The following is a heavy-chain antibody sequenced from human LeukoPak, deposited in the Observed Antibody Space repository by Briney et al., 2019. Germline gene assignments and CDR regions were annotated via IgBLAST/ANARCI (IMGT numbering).Heavy chain of an antibody. D-gene: IGHD2-21*02. CDR2: INAGNGNT. CDR3: ARGRWTAHTVGYYFDS. J-gene: IGHJ4*02. Sequence: ASVKVSCKVSGYTLTELSMHWVRQAPGQGPEWMGWINAGNGNTKYSQEFQGRVTITRDASTNTAYMELISLRSEDMAVYYCARGRWTAHTVGYYFDSWGQGTLVTVSS. V-gene: IGHV1-3*03. CDR1: GYTLTELS.